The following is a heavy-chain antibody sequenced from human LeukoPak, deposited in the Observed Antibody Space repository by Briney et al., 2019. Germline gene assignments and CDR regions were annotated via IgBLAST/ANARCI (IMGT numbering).Heavy chain of an antibody. J-gene: IGHJ3*02. CDR2: ISGSGGST. CDR3: AKDVPYGSGSYYSGMSDAFDI. V-gene: IGHV3-23*01. D-gene: IGHD3-10*01. Sequence: QSGGSLRLSCAASGFTFSSYAMSWVRQAPGKGLEWVSAISGSGGSTYYADSVKGRFTISRDNSKNTLYLQMNSLRAEDTAVYYCAKDVPYGSGSYYSGMSDAFDIWGQGTMVTVSS. CDR1: GFTFSSYA.